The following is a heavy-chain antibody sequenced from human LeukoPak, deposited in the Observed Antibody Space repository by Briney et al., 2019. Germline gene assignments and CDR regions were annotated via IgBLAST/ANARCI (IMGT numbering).Heavy chain of an antibody. D-gene: IGHD3-16*01. CDR3: ARARYDYVWGSYIYYFDY. CDR2: INHSGST. CDR1: GGSISSSSYY. J-gene: IGHJ4*02. Sequence: SETLSLTCTVSGGSISSSSYYWSWIRQPPGKGLAWIGEINHSGSTNYNPSLKSRVTISVDTSKNQFSLKLSSVTAADTAVYYCARARYDYVWGSYIYYFDYWGQGTLVTVSS. V-gene: IGHV4-39*07.